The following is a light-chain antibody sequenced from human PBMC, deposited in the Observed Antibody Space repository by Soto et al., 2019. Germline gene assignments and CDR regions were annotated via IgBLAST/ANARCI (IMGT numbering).Light chain of an antibody. J-gene: IGLJ2*01. V-gene: IGLV2-8*01. CDR1: SSEVGGYND. CDR2: EVT. CDR3: SSKAGSNNLGVI. Sequence: QSALTQPPSASGSPGQSVAISCTGTSSEVGGYNDVSWYQQHPGKAPKLLIYEVTERPSGVPDRFSGSKSGNTASLTVSGLQADDEADYYCSSKAGSNNLGVIFGGGTKLTVL.